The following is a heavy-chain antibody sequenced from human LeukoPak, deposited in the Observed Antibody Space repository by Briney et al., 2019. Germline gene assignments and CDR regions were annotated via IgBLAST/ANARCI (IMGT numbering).Heavy chain of an antibody. CDR2: LYYSGSN. J-gene: IGHJ6*03. CDR3: ARAISDIRWCYYMDV. V-gene: IGHV4-59*01. CDR1: GDSISDYY. Sequence: SETLSLTCTFSGDSISDYYWSWIRQPPGKGLEWIGYLYYSGSNNYNTSLKSRVTISVDTSKNQFCLKLSSVTAADTAVYYCARAISDIRWCYYMDVWGKGTTVTVS. D-gene: IGHD2-21*01.